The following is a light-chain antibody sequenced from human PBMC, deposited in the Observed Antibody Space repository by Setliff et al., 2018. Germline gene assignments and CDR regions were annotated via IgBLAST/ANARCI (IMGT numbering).Light chain of an antibody. V-gene: IGLV2-14*03. CDR3: SSYTSNSTYV. CDR1: GTCNY. Sequence: QSALTQPASVSGSPGQSITISCTGTGTCNYVSWYQQHPGKAPQLIIYDVTNRPSGVSNRFSASKSGNTASLTISGLQPEDDADYYCSSYTSNSTYVFGTGTKVTVL. CDR2: DVT. J-gene: IGLJ1*01.